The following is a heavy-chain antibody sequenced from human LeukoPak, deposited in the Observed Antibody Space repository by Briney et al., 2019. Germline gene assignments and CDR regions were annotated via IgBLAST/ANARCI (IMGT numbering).Heavy chain of an antibody. CDR3: ARRAYSSGFDYIDY. D-gene: IGHD6-19*01. CDR1: GGSISSYY. V-gene: IGHV4-59*08. Sequence: SETLSLTCTVSGGSISSYYWSWIRQPPGQGLEWIGYISDSGSTNYNPSLKSRVTISVDTSKSQFSLKLSSVIAADTAAYYCARRAYSSGFDYIDYWGQGTLVTVSS. CDR2: ISDSGST. J-gene: IGHJ4*02.